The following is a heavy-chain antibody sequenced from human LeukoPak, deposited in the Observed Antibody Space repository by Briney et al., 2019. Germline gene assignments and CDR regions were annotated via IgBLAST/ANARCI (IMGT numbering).Heavy chain of an antibody. D-gene: IGHD2-15*01. CDR3: ARHFRTGGRSTDAFDI. J-gene: IGHJ3*02. CDR1: GGSISSGDYY. V-gene: IGHV4-61*03. Sequence: SETLSLTCTVSGGSISSGDYYWSWIRQPPGKGLEWIGYIYSSGSTKYNPSLSGRVTISVDTSKNHFSLRLSSVTAPGTAVYYCARHFRTGGRSTDAFDIWGQGTMVTVSS. CDR2: IYSSGST.